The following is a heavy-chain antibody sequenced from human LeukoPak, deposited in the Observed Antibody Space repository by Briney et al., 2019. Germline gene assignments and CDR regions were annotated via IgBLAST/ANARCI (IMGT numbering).Heavy chain of an antibody. J-gene: IGHJ4*02. CDR3: ARGPTAVTTLGDY. CDR1: GFTFDDYA. V-gene: IGHV3-9*01. D-gene: IGHD4-17*01. Sequence: PGGSLRLSCAASGFTFDDYAMHWVRQAPGKGLEWVSGISWNSGSIGYADSVKGRFTISRDNAKNSLYLQMNSLRAEDTALYYCARGPTAVTTLGDYWGQGTLVTVSS. CDR2: ISWNSGSI.